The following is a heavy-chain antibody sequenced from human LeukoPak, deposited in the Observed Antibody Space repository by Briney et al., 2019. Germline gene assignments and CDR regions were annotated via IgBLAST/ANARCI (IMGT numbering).Heavy chain of an antibody. Sequence: SQTLSLTCAISGDSVSSDTTARNWIRQSPSRGLEWLGRTYYRSKWFFDYALSVKSRITINADTSKNQFSLQLNSVTPEDTAVYYCARGIAISGYDYWGQGTLVTVSS. D-gene: IGHD2-21*01. CDR2: TYYRSKWFF. V-gene: IGHV6-1*01. CDR3: ARGIAISGYDY. J-gene: IGHJ4*02. CDR1: GDSVSSDTTA.